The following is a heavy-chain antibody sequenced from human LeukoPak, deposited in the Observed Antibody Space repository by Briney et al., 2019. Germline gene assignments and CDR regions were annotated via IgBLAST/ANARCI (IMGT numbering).Heavy chain of an antibody. CDR1: GYTFTSYG. CDR2: IITYNGNT. J-gene: IGHJ6*03. Sequence: ASVKVSCKASGYTFTSYGISWVRQAPEQGLEWMGWIITYNGNTNYAQKFQGRVTMSTDTSTNTAYMELRGLRSDDTAVYYCAKTTVTSEDYYYYYMDVWGKGTTVTVSS. V-gene: IGHV1-18*01. CDR3: AKTTVTSEDYYYYYMDV. D-gene: IGHD4-17*01.